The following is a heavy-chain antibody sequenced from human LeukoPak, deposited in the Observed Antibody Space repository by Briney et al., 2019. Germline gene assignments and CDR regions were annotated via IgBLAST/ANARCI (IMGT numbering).Heavy chain of an antibody. CDR1: AYTFIAYY. D-gene: IGHD3-16*01. Sequence: ASVKVSCKASAYTFIAYYMHWVRQAPGQGLEWMGWINPKSGGTNYAQKFQGRVTMTRDTSISTAYMELSRLTSDDTAVYYCARGGAWGDREVEYWGQESLVTVSS. J-gene: IGHJ4*02. CDR3: ARGGAWGDREVEY. V-gene: IGHV1-2*02. CDR2: INPKSGGT.